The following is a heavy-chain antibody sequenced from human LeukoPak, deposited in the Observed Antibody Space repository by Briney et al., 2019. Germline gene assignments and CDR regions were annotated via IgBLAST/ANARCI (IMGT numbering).Heavy chain of an antibody. V-gene: IGHV3-21*01. Sequence: PGGSLRLSCAASGFTFSSYSMNWVRQAPGKGLEWVSCITSSSYIYYADSAKGRFTISRDNAKNSLYLQMNSLRAEDTAVYYCARTMDGPLLLDLDYWGQGTLVTVSS. CDR1: GFTFSSYS. D-gene: IGHD2-15*01. J-gene: IGHJ4*02. CDR3: ARTMDGPLLLDLDY. CDR2: ITSSSYI.